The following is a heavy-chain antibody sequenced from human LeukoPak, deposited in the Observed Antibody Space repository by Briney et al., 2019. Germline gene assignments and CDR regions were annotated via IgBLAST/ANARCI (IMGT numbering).Heavy chain of an antibody. CDR1: GFTFSSYW. CDR2: INSDGSST. J-gene: IGHJ4*02. Sequence: GGSLRLSCAASGFTFSSYWMHWVRQAPGKGLVWVSRINSDGSSTSYADSVKGRFTISRDNAKSTLYLQMNSLRAEDTAVYYCARGERRAIYYFDYWGQGTLVTVSS. CDR3: ARGERRAIYYFDY. V-gene: IGHV3-74*01.